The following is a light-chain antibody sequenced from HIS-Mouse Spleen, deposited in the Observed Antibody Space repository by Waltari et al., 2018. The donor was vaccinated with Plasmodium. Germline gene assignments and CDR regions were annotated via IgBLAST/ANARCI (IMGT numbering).Light chain of an antibody. CDR3: QQSYSTWT. V-gene: IGKV1-39*01. J-gene: IGKJ1*01. CDR1: QSISSY. CDR2: AAS. Sequence: DIQMTQSPSSLSASVGDRVTITCRASQSISSYLNWYQQKPGKAPKLLIYAASSLQGRVPSRFSGSGSGTDFTLTISSLQHEDVATYYCQQSYSTWTFGQGTKVEIK.